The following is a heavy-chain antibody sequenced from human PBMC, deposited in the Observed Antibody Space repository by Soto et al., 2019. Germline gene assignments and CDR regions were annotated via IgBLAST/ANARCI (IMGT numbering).Heavy chain of an antibody. Sequence: SETLSLTCTVSGGSISSSSYYWGWIRQPPGKGLEWIGSIYYSGSTYYNPSLKSRVTISVDTSKNLFSLKLSSVTAADTAVYYCARRLYYDSSGFEGGGMDVWGQGTTVTVSS. CDR3: ARRLYYDSSGFEGGGMDV. CDR1: GGSISSSSYY. D-gene: IGHD3-22*01. V-gene: IGHV4-39*01. J-gene: IGHJ6*02. CDR2: IYYSGST.